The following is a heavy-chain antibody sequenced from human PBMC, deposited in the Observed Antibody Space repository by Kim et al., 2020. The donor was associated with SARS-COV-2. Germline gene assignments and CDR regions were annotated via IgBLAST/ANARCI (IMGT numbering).Heavy chain of an antibody. Sequence: SVKGRFTISRDNSKNSLYLQMNSLRTEDTALYYCAKASLVVEANHDAFDIWGQGTMVTVSS. CDR3: AKASLVVEANHDAFDI. V-gene: IGHV3-43*01. J-gene: IGHJ3*02. D-gene: IGHD1-26*01.